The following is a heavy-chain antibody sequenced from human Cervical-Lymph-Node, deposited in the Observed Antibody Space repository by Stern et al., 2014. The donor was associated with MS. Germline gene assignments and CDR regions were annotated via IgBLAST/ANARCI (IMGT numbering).Heavy chain of an antibody. D-gene: IGHD2-15*01. CDR3: ARGLLGSENAFDI. V-gene: IGHV1-18*01. Sequence: QLEQSGAEVKKPGASVKVSCKASGYTFTSYGIGWGRQGPAQGIEWKGLISAYNGNTNYAQKLQGRVTMTTDTSTSTAYMELRSLRSDDTAVHYCARGLLGSENAFDIWGQGTMVTVAS. J-gene: IGHJ3*02. CDR1: GYTFTSYG. CDR2: ISAYNGNT.